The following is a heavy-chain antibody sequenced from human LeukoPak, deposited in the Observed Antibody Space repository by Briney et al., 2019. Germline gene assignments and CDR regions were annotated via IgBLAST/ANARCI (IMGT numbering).Heavy chain of an antibody. Sequence: SETLSLTCAVYGGSFSGYYWTWIRQPPGKGLEWIGEINHSGSTNYNPSLKSRVTISVDTSKNQFSLKLSSVTAADTAVYYCARGAYVWGIYPKTWFAPWGQETLFTVPS. V-gene: IGHV4-34*01. CDR2: INHSGST. D-gene: IGHD3-16*02. J-gene: IGHJ5*02. CDR3: ARGAYVWGIYPKTWFAP. CDR1: GGSFSGYY.